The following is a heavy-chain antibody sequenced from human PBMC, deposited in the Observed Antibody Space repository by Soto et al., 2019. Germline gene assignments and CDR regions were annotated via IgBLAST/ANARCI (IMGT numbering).Heavy chain of an antibody. CDR3: ARSFGWYAIDY. J-gene: IGHJ4*02. V-gene: IGHV4-4*02. CDR2: ISHIGSV. Sequence: QVLLQESGPGLVQPSGTLSLSCVVSGVSISSNYYWGWVRQPPGKGLEWLGDISHIGSVNYNPSLKGRVTISMDKSQNQFSLKVNSVTAADTGVSYCARSFGWYAIDYWGQGTLVIVSS. D-gene: IGHD6-19*01. CDR1: GVSISSNYY.